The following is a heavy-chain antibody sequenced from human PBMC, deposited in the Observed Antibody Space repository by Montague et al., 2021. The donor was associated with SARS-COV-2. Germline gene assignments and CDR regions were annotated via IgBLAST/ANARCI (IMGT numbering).Heavy chain of an antibody. J-gene: IGHJ4*02. V-gene: IGHV3-23*01. CDR1: GFTFSSYS. D-gene: IGHD2-8*01. CDR3: AQEEKWCSTDDFEY. CDR2: ISGSGSGT. Sequence: SLRLSCAASGFTFSSYSMSWVRQAPGKGLEWVSGISGSGSGTYYAVSVSRRFIIARNNNKNTPYLQMNSLIAEDTALYYCAQEEKWCSTDDFEYWGQGSLVTVSS.